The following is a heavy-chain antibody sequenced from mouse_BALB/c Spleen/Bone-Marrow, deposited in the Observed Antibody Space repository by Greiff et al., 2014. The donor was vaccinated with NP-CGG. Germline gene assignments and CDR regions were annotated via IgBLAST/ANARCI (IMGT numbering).Heavy chain of an antibody. Sequence: QVQLQQSGAELARPGASVKLSCKASGYTFTSYWMQWVKQRPGQGLEWIGAIYPGDGDTRYTQKFKGKATLTADKSSSTAYMQLSSLASEDSAVNYCAGFYGYDGMDYWGQGTSVTVSS. CDR1: GYTFTSYW. CDR2: IYPGDGDT. J-gene: IGHJ4*01. D-gene: IGHD2-2*01. V-gene: IGHV1-87*01. CDR3: AGFYGYDGMDY.